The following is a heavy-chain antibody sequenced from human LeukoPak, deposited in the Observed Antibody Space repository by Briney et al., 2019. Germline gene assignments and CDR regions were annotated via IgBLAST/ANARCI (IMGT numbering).Heavy chain of an antibody. CDR3: ARVKSYYYDTSDKDAFDI. V-gene: IGHV1-18*01. Sequence: ASVKVSCKASGYTFTNYGISWVRQAPGQGLEWMGWISSYNGNTNYAQKLQGRVTTTTDTSTSTVYMELRSLRSEDTAVYYCARVKSYYYDTSDKDAFDIWGQGTLVTVSS. D-gene: IGHD3-22*01. CDR2: ISSYNGNT. CDR1: GYTFTNYG. J-gene: IGHJ4*02.